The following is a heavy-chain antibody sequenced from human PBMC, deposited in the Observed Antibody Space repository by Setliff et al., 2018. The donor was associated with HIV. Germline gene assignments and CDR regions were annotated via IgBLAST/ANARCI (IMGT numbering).Heavy chain of an antibody. CDR3: AQDSLPYYYGSGTDSFDI. CDR1: GYTFTSYA. Sequence: GASVKVSCKASGYTFTSYAINWVRQAPGQSLEWMAWINGGNGDTKYSQKFQGRVTVTGDTSAITAYMELSDLRSEDTAVYYCAQDSLPYYYGSGTDSFDIWGQGTMVTVSS. CDR2: INGGNGDT. J-gene: IGHJ3*02. V-gene: IGHV1-3*01. D-gene: IGHD3-10*01.